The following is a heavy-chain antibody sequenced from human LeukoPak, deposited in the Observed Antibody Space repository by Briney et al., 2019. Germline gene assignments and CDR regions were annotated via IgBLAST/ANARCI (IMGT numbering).Heavy chain of an antibody. CDR1: GFTFSSYV. CDR2: VTGSGGGT. V-gene: IGHV3-23*01. CDR3: AKLGGYSSTSSDH. D-gene: IGHD6-19*01. J-gene: IGHJ4*02. Sequence: PGGSLRLSCAASGFTFSSYVMSWVRQAPGKGLEWVSTVTGSGGGTYYADSVKGLFTISRDNSKNTLYLQMNSLRAEDTAIYYCAKLGGYSSTSSDHWGQGSLVTVSS.